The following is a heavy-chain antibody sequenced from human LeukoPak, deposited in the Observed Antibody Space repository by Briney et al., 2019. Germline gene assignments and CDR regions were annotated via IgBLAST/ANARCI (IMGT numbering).Heavy chain of an antibody. V-gene: IGHV3-23*01. CDR3: AKSLRGTRSYYYYYMDV. CDR1: GFTFSSYA. D-gene: IGHD3-16*01. CDR2: MSTNGVAT. Sequence: GGSLRLSCAASGFTFSSYAMSWVRQAPGKGLEWVSTMSTNGVATYYAGSVKGRFTISRDNSKNTLYLQMNSLRADDTAVYYCAKSLRGTRSYYYYYMDVWGKGTTVTVSS. J-gene: IGHJ6*03.